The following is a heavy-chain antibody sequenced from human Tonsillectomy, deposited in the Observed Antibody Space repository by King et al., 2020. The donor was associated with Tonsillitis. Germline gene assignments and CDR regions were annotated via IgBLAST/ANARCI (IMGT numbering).Heavy chain of an antibody. CDR1: GGSISSSSYY. D-gene: IGHD3-3*01. Sequence: LQLQESGPGLVKPSETLSLTCTVSGGSISSSSYYWGWIRQPPGKGLEWIGSIYYSGSTYYNPSLKSRVTISVDTSKNQFSLKLSSVTAADTAGYYCASSGVLDYDFWSGYRYYFDYWGQGTLVTVSS. V-gene: IGHV4-39*01. CDR2: IYYSGST. J-gene: IGHJ4*02. CDR3: ASSGVLDYDFWSGYRYYFDY.